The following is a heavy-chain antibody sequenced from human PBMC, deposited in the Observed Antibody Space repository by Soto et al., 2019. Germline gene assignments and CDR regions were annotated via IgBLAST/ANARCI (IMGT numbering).Heavy chain of an antibody. V-gene: IGHV3-30-3*01. D-gene: IGHD2-2*01. CDR2: ISHDGNNK. Sequence: QVQLMESGGGVVQPGRSLELSCAASGFSFSDYAMQWVRQAPGKGLEWVALISHDGNNKYYADSVKGRFTISRDNSKNTLYLQMNSLRAEDTAVYYCARDLGYCISTSCYAYYYYGMDVWGQGTTVTVSS. J-gene: IGHJ6*02. CDR3: ARDLGYCISTSCYAYYYYGMDV. CDR1: GFSFSDYA.